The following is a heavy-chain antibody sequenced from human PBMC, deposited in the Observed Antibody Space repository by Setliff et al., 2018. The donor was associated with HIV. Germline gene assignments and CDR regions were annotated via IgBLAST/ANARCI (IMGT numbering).Heavy chain of an antibody. J-gene: IGHJ3*02. CDR3: ARPLIAVAGTDAFDI. D-gene: IGHD6-13*01. CDR2: SYYSGST. V-gene: IGHV4-59*11. CDR1: GGSISSHY. Sequence: PSETLSLTCTVSGGSISSHYWSWIRQPPGKGLEWMGYSYYSGSTNYNPSLKSRVTISVDTSKTQFSLKLSSVTAADMAVYYCARPLIAVAGTDAFDIWGKGTMVTVSS.